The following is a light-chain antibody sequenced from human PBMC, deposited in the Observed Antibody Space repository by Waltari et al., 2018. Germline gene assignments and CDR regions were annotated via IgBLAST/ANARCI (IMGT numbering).Light chain of an antibody. CDR3: LQDYLYPRT. CDR2: AAS. V-gene: IGKV1-6*01. Sequence: AVQMTQSPSSLSASVGDRATITCRASEAIRNDLGWYQQKPGKAPNLLICAASRLQDGVPSRFSGSGSGTYFTLTISSLQPEDFATYYCLQDYLYPRTFGQGTKVEIK. CDR1: EAIRND. J-gene: IGKJ1*01.